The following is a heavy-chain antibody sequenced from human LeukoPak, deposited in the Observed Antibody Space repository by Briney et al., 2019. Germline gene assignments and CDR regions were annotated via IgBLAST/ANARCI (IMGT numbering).Heavy chain of an antibody. Sequence: GRSLLLSCTASGFTFVDYAMSWVRPAPGKGLEWVGFIRSKAYGGTTEYAAAVKGIFTISKDDCKSIAYLQMNSLKTEDTAVYYCTRNYYGSGSYVDYWGQGTLVTVSS. CDR1: GFTFVDYA. D-gene: IGHD3-10*01. J-gene: IGHJ4*02. V-gene: IGHV3-49*04. CDR2: IRSKAYGGTT. CDR3: TRNYYGSGSYVDY.